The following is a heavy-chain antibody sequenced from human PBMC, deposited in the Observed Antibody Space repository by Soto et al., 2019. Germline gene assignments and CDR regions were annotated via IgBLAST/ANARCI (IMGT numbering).Heavy chain of an antibody. V-gene: IGHV3-23*01. J-gene: IGHJ6*01. D-gene: IGHD3-9*01. CDR2: ISGSVGRT. CDR1: GFNYRSYA. CDR3: SKYLERRYDILTGYPLGMDV. Sequence: SLTLSATASGFNYRSYAMSWVRQAPGKGQEYVSDISGSVGRTYYADSVKGRFTISRDNSKYTLYLQMNSLRAEDTAVYYCSKYLERRYDILTGYPLGMDVWGQGTTVTVSS.